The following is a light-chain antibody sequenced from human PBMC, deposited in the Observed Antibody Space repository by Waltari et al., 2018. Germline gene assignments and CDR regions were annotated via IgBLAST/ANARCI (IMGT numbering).Light chain of an antibody. Sequence: QSALTQPASVSGSPGQAITISCTGISSDVGGSGYVSWYQQHPGKAPKLIIYDVSNRPSGVSSRFSGSKFGNTASLTISGLQADDEADYYCNSYTSSSSLFGGGTRLTVL. CDR2: DVS. V-gene: IGLV2-14*03. J-gene: IGLJ2*01. CDR3: NSYTSSSSL. CDR1: SSDVGGSGY.